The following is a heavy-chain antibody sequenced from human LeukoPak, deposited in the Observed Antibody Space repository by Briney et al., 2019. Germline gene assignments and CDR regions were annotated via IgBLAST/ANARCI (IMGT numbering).Heavy chain of an antibody. CDR3: ARDYYSSSSGRVVYYFDY. D-gene: IGHD6-6*01. V-gene: IGHV3-74*01. Sequence: PGGSLRLSCAASGFTFSSYWTHWVRQAPGKGLVWVSRINSDGSSTSYADSVKGRFTISRDNAKNTLYLQMNSLRAEDTAVYYCARDYYSSSSGRVVYYFDYWGQGTLVTVSS. J-gene: IGHJ4*02. CDR1: GFTFSSYW. CDR2: INSDGSST.